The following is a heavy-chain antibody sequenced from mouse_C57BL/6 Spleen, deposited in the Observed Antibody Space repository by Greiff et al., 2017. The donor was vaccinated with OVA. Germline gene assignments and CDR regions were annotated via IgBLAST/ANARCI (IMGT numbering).Heavy chain of an antibody. Sequence: EVKLMESGGGLVQPGGSMKLSCVASGFTFSNYWVNWVRQSPEKGLEWVAQIRLKSDNYATHYAESVKGRFTISRDDSKSSVYLQMNNLRAEDTGIYYCTDGYYWFAYWGQGTLVTVSA. D-gene: IGHD2-3*01. V-gene: IGHV6-3*01. CDR2: IRLKSDNYAT. CDR3: TDGYYWFAY. CDR1: GFTFSNYW. J-gene: IGHJ3*01.